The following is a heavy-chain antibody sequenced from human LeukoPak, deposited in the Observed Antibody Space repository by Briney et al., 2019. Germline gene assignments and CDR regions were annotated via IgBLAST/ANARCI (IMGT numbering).Heavy chain of an antibody. CDR2: ISSSSSYI. J-gene: IGHJ5*02. CDR3: ARAGVPVPGTAWFDP. Sequence: GGSLRLSCAASGFTFSSYSMNWVRQAPGKGLEWVSSISSSSSYIYYADSLKGRLTISRDNAKNSLYLQMNSLRAEDTAVYYCARAGVPVPGTAWFDPWGQGTLVTVSS. V-gene: IGHV3-21*01. D-gene: IGHD1-1*01. CDR1: GFTFSSYS.